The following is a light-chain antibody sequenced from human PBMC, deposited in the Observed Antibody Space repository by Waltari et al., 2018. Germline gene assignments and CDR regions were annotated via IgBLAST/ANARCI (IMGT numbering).Light chain of an antibody. J-gene: IGLJ3*02. CDR1: TSDVGDSDH. V-gene: IGLV2-8*01. CDR3: SAYGGRNNLV. Sequence: QPALTQPPSASGSPGQSATIPSTGTTSDVGDSDHVTWHQQHPANAPKLIIFEVNKRPAGAPGRFSGSKAGNTASLTVSGLQPEDEAHYYCSAYGGRNNLVFGGGTELTVV. CDR2: EVN.